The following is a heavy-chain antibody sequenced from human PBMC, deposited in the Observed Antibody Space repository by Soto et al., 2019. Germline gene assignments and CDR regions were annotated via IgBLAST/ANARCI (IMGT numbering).Heavy chain of an antibody. V-gene: IGHV4-59*01. Sequence: QVQLQESGPGLVKPSETLSLTCSVSGAFSSTYYWSWIRQPPGKGLEWIGYMSNMGRTNYKPSLKSRATKSLATSKNQLPLKLISVIAADTSVYYSPRSLCRDAVRCNWLDPWGLVTVVTASS. J-gene: IGHJ5*02. CDR3: PRSLCRDAVRCNWLDP. CDR2: MSNMGRT. D-gene: IGHD2-8*01. CDR1: GAFSSTYY.